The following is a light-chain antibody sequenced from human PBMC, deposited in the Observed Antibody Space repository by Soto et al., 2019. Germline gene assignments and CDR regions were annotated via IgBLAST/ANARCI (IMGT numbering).Light chain of an antibody. CDR1: HDISSW. CDR3: QQANSFPLT. CDR2: AVS. Sequence: DIQMTQSPSSVSASVGDTVSITCRATHDISSWLAWYQQKAGKAPELLIYAVSRLQRGVPSRFSGGGSGTHYTLTIDNLQPEDFATYYCQQANSFPLTFGQGTRLEIK. J-gene: IGKJ5*01. V-gene: IGKV1-12*01.